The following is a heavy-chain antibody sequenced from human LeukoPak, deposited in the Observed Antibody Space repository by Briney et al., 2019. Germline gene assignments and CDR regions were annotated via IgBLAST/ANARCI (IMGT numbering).Heavy chain of an antibody. V-gene: IGHV3-74*01. Sequence: GGSLRLSCAASGFTFSSYWMSWVRDAPGKGLMWVSQINSDGSATSCADPVKGGCTISRDNAKNMLYLEMNSLRVEDTAVYFCTRDHGLDVWGQGTTVTVSS. J-gene: IGHJ6*02. CDR2: INSDGSAT. CDR3: TRDHGLDV. CDR1: GFTFSSYW.